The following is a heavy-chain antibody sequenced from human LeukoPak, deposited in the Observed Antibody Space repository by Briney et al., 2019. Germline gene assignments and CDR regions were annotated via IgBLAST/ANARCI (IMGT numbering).Heavy chain of an antibody. D-gene: IGHD6-19*01. CDR3: ARAVAALDY. CDR1: EYTFTGYY. CDR2: IDPNTGDS. J-gene: IGHJ4*02. V-gene: IGHV1-2*02. Sequence: ASVKVSCKASEYTFTGYYIHWVRQAPGQGLEWMGWIDPNTGDSNYVQKFQGRVTMTRDTSISTAYMELSRLRSEDTAVYYCARAVAALDYWGQGTLVTVSS.